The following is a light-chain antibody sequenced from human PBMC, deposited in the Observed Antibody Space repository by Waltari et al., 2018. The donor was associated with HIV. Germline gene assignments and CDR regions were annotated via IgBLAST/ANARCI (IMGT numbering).Light chain of an antibody. CDR1: KIGTKS. CDR3: QVWDNNSEPNVA. CDR2: DDS. V-gene: IGLV3-21*02. J-gene: IGLJ2*01. Sequence: YVLTQAPSLSVAPGQTARITCGGNKIGTKSVHWYQQKPGQAPVLVVYDDSDRPSGIPERVSGSNARNTATLTISWVEAGDEADYYCQVWDNNSEPNVAFGGGTKLTV.